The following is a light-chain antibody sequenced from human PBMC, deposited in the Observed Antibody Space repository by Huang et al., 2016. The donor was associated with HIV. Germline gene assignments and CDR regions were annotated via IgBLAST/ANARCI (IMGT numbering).Light chain of an antibody. V-gene: IGKV3-15*01. Sequence: EVVLTQSPGTLSVSPGERATLSCRASQSVSSDLACYQQKPGQAPRLLSYSASTRATGIPAGFSGSGSGTEFTLSISSLQSEDFAAYYCQQYNVWPRTFGQGTKVEIK. CDR3: QQYNVWPRT. CDR1: QSVSSD. CDR2: SAS. J-gene: IGKJ1*01.